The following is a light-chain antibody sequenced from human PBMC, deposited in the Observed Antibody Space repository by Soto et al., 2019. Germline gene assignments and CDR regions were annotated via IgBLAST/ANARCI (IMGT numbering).Light chain of an antibody. CDR3: SSYTSSSTPYV. J-gene: IGLJ1*01. V-gene: IGLV2-14*01. CDR2: DVS. CDR1: SSDVGVYNY. Sequence: QSALTQPASVSGSPGQSITISCTGTSSDVGVYNYVSWYRQHPGKVPKLMIYDVSNRPSGVSNRFSGSKSGNTASLTISGLQAEDEADYYCSSYTSSSTPYVFGTGTKLTVL.